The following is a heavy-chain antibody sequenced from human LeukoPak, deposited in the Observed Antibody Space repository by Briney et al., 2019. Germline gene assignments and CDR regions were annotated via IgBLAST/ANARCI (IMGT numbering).Heavy chain of an antibody. Sequence: PGRCLRLSCAASGFTFSSYAMSWVRQAPGKGLEWVSAISGSGGSTYYADSVKGRFTISRDNSKNTLYLQMNSLRAEDTAVYYCAKALEVVGPSYYYYGMDVWGQGTTVTVSS. CDR2: ISGSGGST. CDR3: AKALEVVGPSYYYYGMDV. D-gene: IGHD2-15*01. CDR1: GFTFSSYA. V-gene: IGHV3-23*01. J-gene: IGHJ6*02.